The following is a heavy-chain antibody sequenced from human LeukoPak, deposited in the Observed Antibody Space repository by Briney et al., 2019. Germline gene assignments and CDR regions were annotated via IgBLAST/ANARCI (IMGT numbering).Heavy chain of an antibody. CDR3: ASMTLRRTVSRAGYYYGMDV. V-gene: IGHV3-30-3*01. CDR1: GFTFSSYA. J-gene: IGHJ6*02. Sequence: PGGSLRLSCAASGFTFSSYAMHWVRQAPGKGLEWVAVISYDGSNKYYADSVKGRFTISRDNSKNTLYLQMDSLRAEDTAVYYCASMTLRRTVSRAGYYYGMDVWGQGTTVTVSS. D-gene: IGHD4-17*01. CDR2: ISYDGSNK.